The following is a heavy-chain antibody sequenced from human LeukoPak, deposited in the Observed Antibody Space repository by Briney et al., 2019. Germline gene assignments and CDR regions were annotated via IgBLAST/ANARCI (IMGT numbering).Heavy chain of an antibody. CDR3: AKAGEPGIAAHFDY. CDR1: GFTFSSYA. D-gene: IGHD6-25*01. CDR2: ISGSGGST. V-gene: IGHV3-23*01. J-gene: IGHJ4*02. Sequence: GGSLRLSCAASGFTFSSYAMSWVRQAPGKGLDGVSAISGSGGSTYYADSVKGRFTISRDNSKNTLYLQMNSLRAEDTAVYYCAKAGEPGIAAHFDYWGQGTLVTVSS.